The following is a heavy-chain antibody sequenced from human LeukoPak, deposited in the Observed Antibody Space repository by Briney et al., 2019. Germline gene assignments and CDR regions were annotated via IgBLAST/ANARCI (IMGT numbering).Heavy chain of an antibody. J-gene: IGHJ4*02. D-gene: IGHD3-10*01. Sequence: GASVKVSCKVSGYTLTALSMHWVRQAPGKGLEWMGGFHPEDGETIYAQKLQGRVTMTEDTSTNIAYMELSSLRSEDTAVYYCVYGSGNWGQGTLVTVSS. CDR2: FHPEDGET. CDR3: VYGSGN. CDR1: GYTLTALS. V-gene: IGHV1-24*01.